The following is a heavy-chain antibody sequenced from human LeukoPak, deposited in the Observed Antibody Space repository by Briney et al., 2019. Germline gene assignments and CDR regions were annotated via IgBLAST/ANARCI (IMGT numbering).Heavy chain of an antibody. CDR2: ISYDGSNK. CDR3: ARDSLIGSLINWFDP. J-gene: IGHJ5*02. D-gene: IGHD1-26*01. V-gene: IGHV3-30-3*01. Sequence: GRSLRLSCAASGFTFSSYAMHWVRQAPGEGLEWVAVISYDGSNKYYADSVKGRFTISRDNSKNTLYLQMNSLRAEDTAVYYCARDSLIGSLINWFDPWGQGTLVTVSS. CDR1: GFTFSSYA.